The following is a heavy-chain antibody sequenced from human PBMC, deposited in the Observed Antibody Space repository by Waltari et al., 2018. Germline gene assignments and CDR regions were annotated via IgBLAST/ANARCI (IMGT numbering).Heavy chain of an antibody. D-gene: IGHD2-15*01. V-gene: IGHV3-21*01. J-gene: IGHJ2*01. Sequence: EVQLVESGGGLVKPGGSLRLSCAASGFTFSRYSLHWVRPAPGPRLELVSSISSSSSYIYYADSVKGRFTISRDNAKNSLYLQMNSLRAEDTAVYYCARDSFLFSDCSGGSCSYWYFDLWGRGTLVTVSS. CDR3: ARDSFLFSDCSGGSCSYWYFDL. CDR1: GFTFSRYS. CDR2: ISSSSSYI.